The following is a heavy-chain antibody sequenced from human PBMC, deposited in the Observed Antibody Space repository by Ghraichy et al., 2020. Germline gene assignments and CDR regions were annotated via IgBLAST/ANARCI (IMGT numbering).Heavy chain of an antibody. J-gene: IGHJ6*02. CDR2: ITSSGRTI. D-gene: IGHD4-23*01. CDR3: ARGSRVVRFYYYDGMDV. V-gene: IGHV3-48*02. CDR1: GFAFGSYS. Sequence: GESLNISCVGSGFAFGSYSMNWVRQSPGKGLEWVSYITSSGRTIFYADSVKGRFTISRDNAQNSLFLKMTSLTDEDTAVYYCARGSRVVRFYYYDGMDVWGQGTTVTVS.